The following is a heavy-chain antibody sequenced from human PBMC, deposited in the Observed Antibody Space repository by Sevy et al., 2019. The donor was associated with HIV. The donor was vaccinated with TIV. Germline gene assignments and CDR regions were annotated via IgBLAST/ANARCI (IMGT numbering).Heavy chain of an antibody. CDR1: GFNFGGYG. V-gene: IGHV3-49*04. J-gene: IGHJ4*02. CDR3: TRWSGSQSIFDY. D-gene: IGHD1-26*01. Sequence: GSLRLSCTASGFNFGGYGMSWVRQAPGKGLEGIAFFKSKIHGGTTENAASVKGRFTISRDDSKNIVYLQMSNLKTEDTAVYYCTRWSGSQSIFDYWGQGTLVTVSS. CDR2: FKSKIHGGTT.